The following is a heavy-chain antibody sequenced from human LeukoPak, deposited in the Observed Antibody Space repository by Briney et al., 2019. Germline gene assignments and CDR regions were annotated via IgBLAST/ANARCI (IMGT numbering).Heavy chain of an antibody. V-gene: IGHV1-2*02. Sequence: ASVKVSCKASGYTFTGYYMHWVRQAPGQGLEWMGWINPNSGGTNYAQKFQGRVTMTRDTSISTAYMELGRLRSDDTAVYYCAMCLSGYYLGFDYWGQGTLVTVSS. D-gene: IGHD3-3*01. CDR1: GYTFTGYY. CDR3: AMCLSGYYLGFDY. CDR2: INPNSGGT. J-gene: IGHJ4*02.